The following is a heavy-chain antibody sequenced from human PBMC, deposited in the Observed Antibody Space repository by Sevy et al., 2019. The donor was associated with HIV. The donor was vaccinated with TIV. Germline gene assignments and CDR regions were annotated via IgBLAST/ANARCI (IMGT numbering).Heavy chain of an antibody. CDR3: ARRRIAVAGLRSRGDYYFDY. CDR1: GYSFTSYW. D-gene: IGHD6-19*01. J-gene: IGHJ4*02. Sequence: GESLKISCKGSGYSFTSYWIGWVRQMPGKGLEWMGIIYPGDSDTRYSRSFQGQVTISADKSISTAYLQWSSLKASDTAMYYCARRRIAVAGLRSRGDYYFDYWGQGTLVTVSS. CDR2: IYPGDSDT. V-gene: IGHV5-51*01.